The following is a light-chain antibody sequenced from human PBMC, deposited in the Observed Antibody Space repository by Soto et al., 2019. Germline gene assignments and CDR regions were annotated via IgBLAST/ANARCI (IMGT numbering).Light chain of an antibody. CDR2: EVS. CDR3: SSYTSSSTV. CDR1: SSDVGSYNY. V-gene: IGLV2-14*01. Sequence: QSVLAQPASVSGSPGQSITISRTGTSSDVGSYNYVSWYQQHPGKAPKLIIYEVSDRPSGISSRFSGSKSGNTASLTISGLQTEDEADYYCSSYTSSSTVFGGGTKVTVL. J-gene: IGLJ3*02.